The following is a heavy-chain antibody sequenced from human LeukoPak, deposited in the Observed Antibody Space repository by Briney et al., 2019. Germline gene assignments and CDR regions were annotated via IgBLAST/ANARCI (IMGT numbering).Heavy chain of an antibody. V-gene: IGHV1-69*13. D-gene: IGHD2-2*01. CDR3: ARDIGCSSTSCPPSYYYGMGV. Sequence: GASVKVSCKASGGTFSSYAISWVRQAPGQGLEWMGGIIPIFGTANYAQKFQGRVTITADESTSTAYMELSSLRSEDTAVYYCARDIGCSSTSCPPSYYYGMGVWGKGTTVTVSS. CDR2: IIPIFGTA. J-gene: IGHJ6*04. CDR1: GGTFSSYA.